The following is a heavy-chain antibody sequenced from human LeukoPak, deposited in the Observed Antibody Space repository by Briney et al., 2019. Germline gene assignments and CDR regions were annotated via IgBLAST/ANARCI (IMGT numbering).Heavy chain of an antibody. Sequence: GGSLRLSCAASGFSFSSIWMTWVRQAPGKGLEFVATIKPDGSETYFGDSVKGRFTISRDNARNSLYLHMNSLRAEDTALYSCALDLNHDHFWGQGTLVTVSS. J-gene: IGHJ4*02. CDR3: ALDLNHDHF. CDR1: GFSFSSIW. CDR2: IKPDGSET. V-gene: IGHV3-7*01. D-gene: IGHD1-14*01.